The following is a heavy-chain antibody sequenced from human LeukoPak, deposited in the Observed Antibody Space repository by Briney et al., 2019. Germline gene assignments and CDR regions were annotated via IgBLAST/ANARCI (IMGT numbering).Heavy chain of an antibody. CDR3: ARDTADDFDY. J-gene: IGHJ4*02. V-gene: IGHV1-46*01. CDR2: INPSGGST. CDR1: GYTFTNFY. D-gene: IGHD2-2*01. Sequence: GASVKVSCKASGYTFTNFYMHWVRQAPGQGLEWMGIINPSGGSTSYAQKFQGRVTMTRDTSTSTVYMELSSLRSEDTAVYYCARDTADDFDYWGQGTLVTVSS.